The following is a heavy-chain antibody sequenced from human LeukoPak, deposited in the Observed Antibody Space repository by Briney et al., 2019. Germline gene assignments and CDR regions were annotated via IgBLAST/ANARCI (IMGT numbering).Heavy chain of an antibody. J-gene: IGHJ4*02. CDR1: GFTVSSSY. V-gene: IGHV3-21*01. Sequence: GGSLRLSCAASGFTVSSSYMSWVRQAPGKGLEWVSSISSSSSYIYYADSVKGRFTISRDNAKNSLYLQMNSLRAEDTAVYYCARARAAMAVPWNYWGQGTLVTVSS. CDR2: ISSSSSYI. CDR3: ARARAAMAVPWNY. D-gene: IGHD6-25*01.